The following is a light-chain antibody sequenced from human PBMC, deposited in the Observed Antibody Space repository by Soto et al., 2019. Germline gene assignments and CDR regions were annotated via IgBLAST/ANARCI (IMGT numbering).Light chain of an antibody. Sequence: DNPLTPSHSLLSASIGDRVSSTCRASHDISTFLAWYQQKPGKAPKLLIYEAPTLQSGVPSRFSGSGSGTEFTLTISGLLPEDFAAYHCQQLYTLPFTFGQGTRLEIK. CDR2: EAP. CDR3: QQLYTLPFT. J-gene: IGKJ5*01. CDR1: HDISTF. V-gene: IGKV1-9*01.